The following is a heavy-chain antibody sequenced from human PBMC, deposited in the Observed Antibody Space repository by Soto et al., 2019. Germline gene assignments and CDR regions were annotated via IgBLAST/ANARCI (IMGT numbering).Heavy chain of an antibody. V-gene: IGHV4-30-4*08. D-gene: IGHD1-1*01. CDR1: GGSIISFYYY. Sequence: SETLSLTCTVSGGSIISFYYYWSWIRQPPGKGLEWIGYIYYSGSTYYNPSLKSRVTISVDTSKNQFSLKLSSVTAADTAVYYCSLCKGTHREYFHYSGQGTLVIGSS. J-gene: IGHJ1*01. CDR3: SLCKGTHREYFHY. CDR2: IYYSGST.